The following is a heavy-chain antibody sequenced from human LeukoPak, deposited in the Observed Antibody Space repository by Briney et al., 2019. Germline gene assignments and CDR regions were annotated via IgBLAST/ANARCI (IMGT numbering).Heavy chain of an antibody. D-gene: IGHD5-12*01. V-gene: IGHV4-34*01. CDR3: ASLNSGAGRDGYKMAFDY. Sequence: PSETLSLTCAVYGGSFSGYYWSWIRQPPGKGLEWIGEINHSGSTNYDPSLKSRVTISVDTSKNQFSLKLSSVTAADTAVYYCASLNSGAGRDGYKMAFDYWGQGTLVTVSS. CDR1: GGSFSGYY. J-gene: IGHJ4*02. CDR2: INHSGST.